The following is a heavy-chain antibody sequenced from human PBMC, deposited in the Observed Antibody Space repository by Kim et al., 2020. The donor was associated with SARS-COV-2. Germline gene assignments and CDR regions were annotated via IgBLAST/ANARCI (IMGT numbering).Heavy chain of an antibody. J-gene: IGHJ4*02. CDR3: ARSKTQSTQWFGELLSFKDPFDY. CDR1: GGSVSSGSYY. Sequence: SETLSLTCTVSGGSVSSGSYYWSWIRQPPGKGLEWIGYIYYSGSTNYNPSLKSRVTISVDTSKNQFSLKLSSVTAADTAVYYCARSKTQSTQWFGELLSFKDPFDYWGQGTLVTVSS. CDR2: IYYSGST. D-gene: IGHD3-10*01. V-gene: IGHV4-61*01.